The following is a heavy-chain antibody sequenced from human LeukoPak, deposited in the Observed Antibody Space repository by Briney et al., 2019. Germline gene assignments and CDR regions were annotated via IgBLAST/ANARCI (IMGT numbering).Heavy chain of an antibody. D-gene: IGHD2-2*01. Sequence: ASVKVSCKASGYTFTSYYMYWVRQAPGQGLEWMGIINPSGGSTSYAQKFQGRVTMTRDMSTSTVYMELSSLRSEDTAVYYCARDPPACSSTSCRGMDYWGQGTLVTVSS. CDR1: GYTFTSYY. CDR2: INPSGGST. CDR3: ARDPPACSSTSCRGMDY. J-gene: IGHJ4*02. V-gene: IGHV1-46*01.